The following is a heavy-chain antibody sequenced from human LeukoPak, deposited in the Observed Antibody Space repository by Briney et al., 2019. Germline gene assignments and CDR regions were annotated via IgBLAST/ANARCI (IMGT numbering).Heavy chain of an antibody. CDR2: IYYSGST. Sequence: SETLSLTCTVSGGSISSSSYYWGWLRQPPGTGLEWIGSIYYSGSTYYNPSLKSRVTISVDTSKNQFSLKLSSVTAADTAVYYCARDQRERNWNKLILAWFDPWGQGTLVTVSS. J-gene: IGHJ5*02. V-gene: IGHV4-39*07. CDR1: GGSISSSSYY. D-gene: IGHD1/OR15-1a*01. CDR3: ARDQRERNWNKLILAWFDP.